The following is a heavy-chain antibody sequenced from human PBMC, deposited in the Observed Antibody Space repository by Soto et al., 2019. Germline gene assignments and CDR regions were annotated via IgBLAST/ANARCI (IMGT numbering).Heavy chain of an antibody. V-gene: IGHV3-11*05. CDR2: ISGGSSYT. CDR3: ARAGYSTSWYDI. D-gene: IGHD2-2*01. J-gene: IGHJ4*02. Sequence: QVQLVESGGGLVKPGGSLRLSCAASGFIFSDYYLTWIRQAPGKGLEWVSHISGGSSYTNYADSVKGRFTISRDNAKNSLYLQMNSLRAEDTAIYYCARAGYSTSWYDIWGQGTLVTVSS. CDR1: GFIFSDYY.